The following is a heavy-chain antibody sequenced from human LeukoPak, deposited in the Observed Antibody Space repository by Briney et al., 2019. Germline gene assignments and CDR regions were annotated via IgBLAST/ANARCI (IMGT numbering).Heavy chain of an antibody. Sequence: GGSLRLSCAASGFTFSSYGMRWVRQAPGKGLEWVAVISYDGSNKYYADSVKGRFTISRDNSKNTLYLQMNSLRAEDTAVYYCAKDEDGYYYGMDVWGQGTTVTVSS. CDR3: AKDEDGYYYGMDV. CDR1: GFTFSSYG. J-gene: IGHJ6*02. V-gene: IGHV3-30*18. CDR2: ISYDGSNK.